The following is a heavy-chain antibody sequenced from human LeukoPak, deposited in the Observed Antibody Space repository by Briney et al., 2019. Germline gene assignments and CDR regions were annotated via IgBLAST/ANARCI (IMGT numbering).Heavy chain of an antibody. CDR3: TRQGDGGRAFDY. Sequence: SETLSLTCTASGGSISSSSYNWGWIRQTPGKGLGWIGTIYYNGNTYYNASLKSRVSISGDTSNNQFSLRLTPVTATDTAVYYCTRQGDGGRAFDYWGQGILVTVSS. D-gene: IGHD4-23*01. CDR1: GGSISSSSYN. V-gene: IGHV4-39*01. J-gene: IGHJ4*02. CDR2: IYYNGNT.